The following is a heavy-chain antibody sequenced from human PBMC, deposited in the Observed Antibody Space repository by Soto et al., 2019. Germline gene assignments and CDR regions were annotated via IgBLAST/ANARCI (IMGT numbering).Heavy chain of an antibody. J-gene: IGHJ4*02. D-gene: IGHD3-10*01. Sequence: EVQMVESGGGLVNPGGSLRLSCAASGFTFSYYPLHWVRRAPGKGLEWVSSISGIRDYIRYADSVKGRFTISRDNAKTSLYLQMNSLTAEDTAVYYCAREGVHNYTEYYFDYWGQGTLVTVSS. V-gene: IGHV3-21*06. CDR1: GFTFSYYP. CDR2: ISGIRDYI. CDR3: AREGVHNYTEYYFDY.